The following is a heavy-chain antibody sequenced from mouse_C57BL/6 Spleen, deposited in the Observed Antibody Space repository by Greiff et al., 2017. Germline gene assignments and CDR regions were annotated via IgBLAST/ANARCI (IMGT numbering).Heavy chain of an antibody. V-gene: IGHV5-17*01. D-gene: IGHD2-2*01. CDR2: ISRGSSTI. CDR3: ARGYDENYAMDY. CDR1: GFTFSDYG. J-gene: IGHJ4*01. Sequence: EVKLVESGGGLVKPGGSLKLSCAASGFTFSDYGMHWVRQAPEKGLEWVAYISRGSSTIYYADTVKGRFTISRDNAKNTLFLQMTSLRSEDTAMYYCARGYDENYAMDYWGQGTSVTVSS.